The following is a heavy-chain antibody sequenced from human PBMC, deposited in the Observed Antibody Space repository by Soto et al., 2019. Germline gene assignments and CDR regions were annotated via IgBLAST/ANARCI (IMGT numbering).Heavy chain of an antibody. J-gene: IGHJ5*02. D-gene: IGHD2-8*01. V-gene: IGHV1-24*01. Sequence: ASEKVSCKVSGYTLTELSMHWVRQAPGKGLEWMGGFDPEDGETIYAQKFQGRVTMTEDTSTDTAYMELSSLGSEDTAVYYCATALLADIVLMVYATGLDPWGQGTLVTVSS. CDR3: ATALLADIVLMVYATGLDP. CDR1: GYTLTELS. CDR2: FDPEDGET.